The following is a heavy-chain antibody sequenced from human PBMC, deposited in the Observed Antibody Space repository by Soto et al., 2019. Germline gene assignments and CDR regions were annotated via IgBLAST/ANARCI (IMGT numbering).Heavy chain of an antibody. CDR2: IYLRGST. V-gene: IGHV4-30-2*01. CDR3: ARVPYR. CDR1: GGSISSGGFS. Sequence: PSETESLTCAVSGGSISSGGFSCSWIRQPPGKVLEWIGYIYLRGSTYYIPSLKSRVTISVDRSKNQFSLKLSSVSSADTAVYYCARVPYRWGQGTLVTVSS. J-gene: IGHJ5*02. D-gene: IGHD2-2*01.